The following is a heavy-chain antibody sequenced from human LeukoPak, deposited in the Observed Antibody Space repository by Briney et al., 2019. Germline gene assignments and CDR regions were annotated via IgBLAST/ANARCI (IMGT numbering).Heavy chain of an antibody. CDR2: ISYDGSNK. D-gene: IGHD6-19*01. CDR3: AKDVGEQWLYSWFDP. V-gene: IGHV3-30*18. CDR1: GFTFSSYG. Sequence: SGRSLRLSCVASGFTFSSYGMHWVRQAPGKGLEWVAVISYDGSNKYYADSVKGRFTISRDNSKNTLYLQMNSLRAEDTAVYYCAKDVGEQWLYSWFDPWGQGTLVTVSS. J-gene: IGHJ5*02.